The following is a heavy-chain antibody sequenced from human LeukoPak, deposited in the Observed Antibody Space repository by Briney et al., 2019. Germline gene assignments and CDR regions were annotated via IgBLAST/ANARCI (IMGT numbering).Heavy chain of an antibody. CDR1: GFTFSSYG. CDR3: AKAWGTYSSGSHPKYYYYGMDV. Sequence: GGSLRLSCAASGFTFSSYGMHWVRQAPGKGLEWVAVISYDGSNKYYADSVKGRFTISRDNSKNTLYLQMNSLRAEDTAVYYCAKAWGTYSSGSHPKYYYYGMDVWGQGTTVTVSS. V-gene: IGHV3-30*18. CDR2: ISYDGSNK. D-gene: IGHD6-19*01. J-gene: IGHJ6*02.